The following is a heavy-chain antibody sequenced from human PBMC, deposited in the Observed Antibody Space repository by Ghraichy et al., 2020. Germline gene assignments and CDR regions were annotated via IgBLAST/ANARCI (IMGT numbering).Heavy chain of an antibody. CDR1: GFTFSDYY. CDR2: ISSSSSYT. Sequence: GESLNISCAASGFTFSDYYMSWIRQAPGKGLEWVSYISSSSSYTNYADSVKGRFTISRDNAKNSLYLQMNSLRAEDTAVYYCARGPRGDYDTYYYYYMDVWGKGTTVTVSS. V-gene: IGHV3-11*05. CDR3: ARGPRGDYDTYYYYYMDV. D-gene: IGHD4-17*01. J-gene: IGHJ6*03.